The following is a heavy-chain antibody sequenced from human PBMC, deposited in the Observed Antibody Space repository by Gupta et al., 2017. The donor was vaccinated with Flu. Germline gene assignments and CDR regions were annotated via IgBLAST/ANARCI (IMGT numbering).Heavy chain of an antibody. CDR3: ARGSRFGDY. J-gene: IGHJ4*02. V-gene: IGHV3-33*01. Sequence: QVQLVESGGGVVQPGRSLRLSCAASGFTFSRYGMNWVRQAPGKGLEWVAVIWYDGSDKYYADSVKGRFTISRDNSTSTLYLQMNSLRVEDTAVYYCARGSRFGDYWGQGTLVTVSS. CDR1: GFTFSRYG. CDR2: IWYDGSDK. D-gene: IGHD3-16*01.